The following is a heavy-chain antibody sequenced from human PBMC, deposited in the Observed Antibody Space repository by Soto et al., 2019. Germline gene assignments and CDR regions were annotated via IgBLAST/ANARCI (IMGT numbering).Heavy chain of an antibody. V-gene: IGHV4-4*02. D-gene: IGHD6-13*01. Sequence: QVQLQESGPGLVKPSGTLSLTCAVSGGSISSSNWWSWVRQPPGKGLEWIGEIYHSGSTNYNPSLKSRVTISVDKPKNQYSLQLSSVTAADTAVYYCARECGAAADYGMDVWGQGTTVTVSS. CDR2: IYHSGST. CDR3: ARECGAAADYGMDV. CDR1: GGSISSSNW. J-gene: IGHJ6*02.